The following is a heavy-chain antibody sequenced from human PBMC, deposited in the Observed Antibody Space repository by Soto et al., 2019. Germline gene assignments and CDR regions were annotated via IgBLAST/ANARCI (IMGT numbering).Heavy chain of an antibody. Sequence: PGGSLRLSCAASGFTFSNYAMTWVRQAPGKGLEWVSGVSVSGGSTYYADSVKGRFTISRDNSKNTLYLQMNSLRAEDTAVYYCARDPGYCTNGVCYRDYFDYWGQGTLVTVSS. CDR3: ARDPGYCTNGVCYRDYFDY. D-gene: IGHD2-8*01. CDR2: VSVSGGST. V-gene: IGHV3-23*01. J-gene: IGHJ4*02. CDR1: GFTFSNYA.